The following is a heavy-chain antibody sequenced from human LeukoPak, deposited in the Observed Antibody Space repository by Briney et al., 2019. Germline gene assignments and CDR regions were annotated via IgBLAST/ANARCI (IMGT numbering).Heavy chain of an antibody. Sequence: SETLSLTCAVSGGSISSSNWWSWVRQPPGKGLEWIGEIYHSGSTNYNPSLKSRVTISVDTSKNQFSLKLSSVTAADTAVYYCARGLGTGDIVVVPAAMGPHYGMDVWGQGTTVTVSS. V-gene: IGHV4-4*02. J-gene: IGHJ6*02. CDR2: IYHSGST. D-gene: IGHD2-2*01. CDR1: GGSISSSNW. CDR3: ARGLGTGDIVVVPAAMGPHYGMDV.